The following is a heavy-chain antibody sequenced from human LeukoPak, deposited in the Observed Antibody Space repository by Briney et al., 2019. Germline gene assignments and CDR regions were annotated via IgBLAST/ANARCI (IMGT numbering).Heavy chain of an antibody. Sequence: SETLSLTCAVYGGSFSGYYWSWIRQPPGKGLEWIGSIYYSGSTYYNPSLKSRVTISVDTSKNQFSLKLSSVTAADTAVYYCARGLIAAADHNWFDPWGQGTLVTVSS. CDR2: IYYSGST. CDR3: ARGLIAAADHNWFDP. D-gene: IGHD6-13*01. J-gene: IGHJ5*02. V-gene: IGHV4-34*01. CDR1: GGSFSGYY.